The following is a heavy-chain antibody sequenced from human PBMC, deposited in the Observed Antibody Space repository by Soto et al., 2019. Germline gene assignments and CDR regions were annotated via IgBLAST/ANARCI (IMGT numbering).Heavy chain of an antibody. CDR3: ASADRSGYTFAH. D-gene: IGHD3-22*01. CDR2: IYYSGTT. V-gene: IGHV4-31*03. CDR1: GGSITSGGYY. J-gene: IGHJ4*02. Sequence: QVQLQESGPGLVQPSQTLSLSCTVSGGSITSGGYYWSWIRQHPGKGLEWIGYIYYSGTTYYNPSPTSRLTIPLDTSRNQFSLEVNSVSAADTAVYYCASADRSGYTFAHWGQGTLVTVSS.